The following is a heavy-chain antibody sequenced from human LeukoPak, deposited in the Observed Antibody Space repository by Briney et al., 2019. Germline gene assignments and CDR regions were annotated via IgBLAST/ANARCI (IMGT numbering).Heavy chain of an antibody. D-gene: IGHD2-15*01. CDR1: GFTFSSYW. CDR3: AKDSGIMFRNFDY. Sequence: AGGSLRLSCAASGFTFSSYWMTWIRQAPGKGLEWVSGISWNSGSIGYADSVKGRFTISRDNAKNSLYLQMNSLRAEDTALYYCAKDSGIMFRNFDYWGQGTLVTVSS. V-gene: IGHV3-9*01. CDR2: ISWNSGSI. J-gene: IGHJ4*02.